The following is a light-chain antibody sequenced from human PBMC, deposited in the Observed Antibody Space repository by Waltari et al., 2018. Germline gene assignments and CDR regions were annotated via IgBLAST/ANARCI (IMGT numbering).Light chain of an antibody. CDR3: GTWDTTLSALI. CDR1: SSNIGNDY. Sequence: QSVLTQPPSVSAAPGQKVTISCSGSSSNIGNDYVSWYQQLPGTAPKLFIYENNKRPPGIPDRFAGSKSGTSATLGITGLQTGDEADYYCGTWDTTLSALIFGGGTKLTVL. CDR2: ENN. V-gene: IGLV1-51*02. J-gene: IGLJ2*01.